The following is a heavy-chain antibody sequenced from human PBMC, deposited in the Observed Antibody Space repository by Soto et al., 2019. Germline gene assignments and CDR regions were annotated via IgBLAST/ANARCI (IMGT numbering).Heavy chain of an antibody. CDR3: AREGYCSGGSCSVLGAFDI. Sequence: VASVKVSCKASGGTFSSYAISWVRQAPGQGLEWMGGIIPIFGTANYAQKFQGRVTITADESTSTAYMELSSLRSEDTAVYYCAREGYCSGGSCSVLGAFDIWGQGTMVTVS. V-gene: IGHV1-69*13. CDR1: GGTFSSYA. J-gene: IGHJ3*02. CDR2: IIPIFGTA. D-gene: IGHD2-15*01.